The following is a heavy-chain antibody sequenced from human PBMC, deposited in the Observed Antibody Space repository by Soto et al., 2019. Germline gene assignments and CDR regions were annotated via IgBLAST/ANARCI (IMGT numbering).Heavy chain of an antibody. J-gene: IGHJ5*01. CDR1: GGSISDDSY. V-gene: IGHV4-30-4*01. Sequence: SETLSLTCTVSGGSISDDSYWSWIRQTPGKGLEWIGYIYHTGNTYYNPSLRSRVSISVDKSKSQFSLKLISVTAADTAVYFCARDEYQLLSSVSWFDSWGQGTLVTAPQ. CDR2: IYHTGNT. D-gene: IGHD2-2*01. CDR3: ARDEYQLLSSVSWFDS.